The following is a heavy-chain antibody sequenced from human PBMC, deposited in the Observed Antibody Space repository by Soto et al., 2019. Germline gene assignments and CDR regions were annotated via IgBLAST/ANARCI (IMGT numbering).Heavy chain of an antibody. CDR2: IYYSGST. V-gene: IGHV4-39*01. CDR1: GGSIRSSSYY. J-gene: IGHJ4*02. D-gene: IGHD3-16*02. CDR3: ARFPYDYIWGSYRYDY. Sequence: PSETLCLTCTVSGGSIRSSSYYWGWIRQPPGKGLEWIGSIYYSGSTYYNPSLKSRVTISVDTSKNQFSLKLSSVTAADTAVYYCARFPYDYIWGSYRYDYWGQGTLVTVSS.